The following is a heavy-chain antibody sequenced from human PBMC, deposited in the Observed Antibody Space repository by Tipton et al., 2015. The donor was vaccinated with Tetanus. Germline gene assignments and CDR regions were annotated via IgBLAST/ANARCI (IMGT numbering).Heavy chain of an antibody. J-gene: IGHJ4*02. CDR1: GGSISSGGYY. CDR2: IYFSGST. CDR3: ARDQARGARGWNYFDY. D-gene: IGHD1-26*01. Sequence: LSLTCTVSGGSISSGGYYWSWIRQHPGKGLEWIGDIYFSGSTYYNPSLKSRVTISVDTSKNQFSLKLKSVTAADTAVYYCARDQARGARGWNYFDYWGQGTLVTVSS. V-gene: IGHV4-31*03.